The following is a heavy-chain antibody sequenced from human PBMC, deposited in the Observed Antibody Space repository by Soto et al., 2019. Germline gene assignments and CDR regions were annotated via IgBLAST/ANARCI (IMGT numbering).Heavy chain of an antibody. Sequence: PSETLSLTCTVSGDSISAYSWSWVRQPPGKGLEWIGNIHYNGNTKYSPSLKSRFAMSVDTSKNHFSLRLISVTAADTAIYFCAREGNLGRWLQPLDFWGQGTLVTVSS. CDR3: AREGNLGRWLQPLDF. V-gene: IGHV4-59*01. CDR2: IHYNGNT. J-gene: IGHJ4*02. D-gene: IGHD5-12*01. CDR1: GDSISAYS.